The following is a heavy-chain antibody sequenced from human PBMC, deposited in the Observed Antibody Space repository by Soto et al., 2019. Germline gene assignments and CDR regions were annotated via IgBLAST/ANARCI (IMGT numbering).Heavy chain of an antibody. CDR2: IKSKTDGGTT. J-gene: IGHJ6*03. V-gene: IGHV3-15*01. CDR1: GFTLSNAW. CDR3: TTEYYYGSGTVLDYMDV. Sequence: ELQLVESGGGLVKPGGSLRLSCAASGFTLSNAWMSWVRQAPGKGLEWVGGIKSKTDGGTTDYAAPVKGRFTISRDDSKNTLYLQMNSLKTEDTAVYYCTTEYYYGSGTVLDYMDVWGKGTTVTVSS. D-gene: IGHD3-10*01.